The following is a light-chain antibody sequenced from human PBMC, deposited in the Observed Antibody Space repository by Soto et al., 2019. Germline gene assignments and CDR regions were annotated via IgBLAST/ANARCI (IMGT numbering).Light chain of an antibody. V-gene: IGLV2-14*01. CDR2: DVS. CDR3: GSYTSSSTYV. CDR1: SSYVGGYNY. Sequence: QSVLTQPASVSGSPGQSITISCTGTSSYVGGYNYVSWYQQHPGKAPKLMIYDVSNRPSGVSNRFSGSKSGNTASLTISGLQAEDEADYYCGSYTSSSTYVFGTRTKLTVL. J-gene: IGLJ1*01.